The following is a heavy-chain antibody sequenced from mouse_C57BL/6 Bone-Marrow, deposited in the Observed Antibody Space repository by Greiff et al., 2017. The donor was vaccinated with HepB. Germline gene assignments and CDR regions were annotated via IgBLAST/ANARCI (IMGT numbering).Heavy chain of an antibody. D-gene: IGHD1-1*01. CDR2: IYPGGGYT. CDR3: ARKGITSYAMDY. CDR1: GYTFTNYW. J-gene: IGHJ4*01. Sequence: VQLQQSGAELVRPGPSVKMSCKASGYTFTNYWIGWAKQRPGHGLEWIGDIYPGGGYTNYNEKFKGKATLTADKSSSTAYMQFSSLTSEDSAIYYCARKGITSYAMDYWGQGTSVTVSS. V-gene: IGHV1-63*01.